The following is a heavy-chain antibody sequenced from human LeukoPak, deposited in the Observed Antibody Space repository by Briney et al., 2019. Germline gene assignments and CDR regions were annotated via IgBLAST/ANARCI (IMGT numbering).Heavy chain of an antibody. V-gene: IGHV4-34*01. J-gene: IGHJ5*02. D-gene: IGHD1-14*01. Sequence: SETLSLTCAVYGGSFSGYYLGWIRQPPGKGLEWIGEINHSGSTNYNPSLKSGVNISVDTSKNQFSLRLTSVTAADTAVYYCAVVALTGWTFDPWGQGTLVTVSS. CDR3: AVVALTGWTFDP. CDR2: INHSGST. CDR1: GGSFSGYY.